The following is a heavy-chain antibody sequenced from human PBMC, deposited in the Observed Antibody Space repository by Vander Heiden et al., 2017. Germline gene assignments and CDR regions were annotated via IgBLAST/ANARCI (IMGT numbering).Heavy chain of an antibody. CDR2: IYYSGST. CDR1: GGSISSYF. Sequence: QVQLQESGPGLVKPSETLSLTCTVSGGSISSYFWSWIRQPPGKGLEFIGYIYYSGSTDYNPSLKSRVTISVDTSKSRFFLKLTSVTAADTAMYYCARHQNTDVVVGGAFDIWGQGTMVTVSS. J-gene: IGHJ3*02. CDR3: ARHQNTDVVVGGAFDI. D-gene: IGHD5-18*01. V-gene: IGHV4-59*08.